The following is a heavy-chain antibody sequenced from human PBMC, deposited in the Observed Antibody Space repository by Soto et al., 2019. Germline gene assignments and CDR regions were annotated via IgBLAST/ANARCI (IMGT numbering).Heavy chain of an antibody. CDR1: CGSFSSYY. CDR2: INHSGST. CDR3: ARTSRFDC. J-gene: IGHJ4*02. Sequence: PPETLSLTCAVYCGSFSSYYWSWIRQPPGKGLEWIGEINHSGSTNYNPSLKSRVTMSVDPSKNQFSLKLSSVTAADTAVYYCARTSRFDCWGQGTLVTVSS. D-gene: IGHD6-6*01. V-gene: IGHV4-34*01.